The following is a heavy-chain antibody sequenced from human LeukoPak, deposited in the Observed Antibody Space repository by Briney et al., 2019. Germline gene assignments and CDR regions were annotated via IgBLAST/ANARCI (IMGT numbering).Heavy chain of an antibody. J-gene: IGHJ4*02. CDR2: IYYSGST. V-gene: IGHV4-39*07. CDR1: GGSISSSSYY. D-gene: IGHD1-26*01. Sequence: SSETLSLTCTVSGGSISSSSYYWGWIRQPPGKGLEWIGSIYYSGSTNYNPSLKSRVTISVDTSKNQFSLKLSSVTAADTAVYYCARGGTISPFDYWGQGTLVTVSS. CDR3: ARGGTISPFDY.